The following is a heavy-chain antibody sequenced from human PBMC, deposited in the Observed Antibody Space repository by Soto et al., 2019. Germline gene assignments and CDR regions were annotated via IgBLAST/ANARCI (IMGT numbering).Heavy chain of an antibody. CDR2: INAGNGNT. J-gene: IGHJ5*01. V-gene: IGHV1-3*01. CDR3: ARDLLYPRRFDS. D-gene: IGHD2-15*01. CDR1: GYTFTSYA. Sequence: ASVKVSCKASGYTFTSYAMPWVRQAPGQRLEWMGWINAGNGNTKYSQKFQGRVTITRDTSASTAYMELSSLRSEDTAVYYCARDLLYPRRFDSCGQGTLVIVTS.